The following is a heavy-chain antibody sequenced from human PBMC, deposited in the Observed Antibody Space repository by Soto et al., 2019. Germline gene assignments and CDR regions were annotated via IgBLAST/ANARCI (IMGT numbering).Heavy chain of an antibody. D-gene: IGHD4-17*01. CDR2: IYYSGNT. Sequence: SETLSLTCTVSGGSISTYYWNWIRQPPGKGLEWIGYIYYSGNTSYNPSLKSRVTMSVDTSKNQFSLKLRSVTAADTAVYYCARVYGGDYDSPFDYWGQGTLVTVSA. J-gene: IGHJ4*02. CDR3: ARVYGGDYDSPFDY. V-gene: IGHV4-59*01. CDR1: GGSISTYY.